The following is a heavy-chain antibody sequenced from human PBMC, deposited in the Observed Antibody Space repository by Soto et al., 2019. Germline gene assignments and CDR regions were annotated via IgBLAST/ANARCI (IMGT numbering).Heavy chain of an antibody. CDR2: INAGNGNT. V-gene: IGHV1-3*01. D-gene: IGHD3-10*01. J-gene: IGHJ3*02. CDR1: GYTFTTYP. CDR3: ARGLTMVRGLILDAFDM. Sequence: QVQLVQSGAEVKKPGASVKVSCKTSGYTFTTYPMHWVRQAPGQRLEWMGWINAGNGNTKYSQKFQGRVTITRDTSASTAYMELSSLRSEDTAVYYGARGLTMVRGLILDAFDMWGQGTMVTVSS.